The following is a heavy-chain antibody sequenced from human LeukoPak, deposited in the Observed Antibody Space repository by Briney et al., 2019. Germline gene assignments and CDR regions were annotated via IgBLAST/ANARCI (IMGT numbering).Heavy chain of an antibody. CDR3: ARRRTSCYDY. D-gene: IGHD2-2*01. J-gene: IGHJ4*02. CDR1: GFTFSSYS. Sequence: GGSLRLSCAASGFTFSSYSMHWVRQAPGKGLEYVSGMNFNGGSTSYADSVRGRFTISRDNSKNTLYLQMGSLRGEDMAVYYCARRRTSCYDYWGQGTLVTVSS. V-gene: IGHV3-64*02. CDR2: MNFNGGST.